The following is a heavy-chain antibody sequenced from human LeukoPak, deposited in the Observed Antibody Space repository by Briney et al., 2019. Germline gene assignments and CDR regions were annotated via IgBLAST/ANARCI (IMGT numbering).Heavy chain of an antibody. CDR2: IYYGGRT. Sequence: PSETLSLTCTVSGVPISSTSYYWGWIRQPPGKGLEWIGSIYYGGRTYYNPSLKSRVTTSVDTSKNQFSLRLSSVTAADTAVYYCAGSPGIAAAGRASYFQHWGQGTLVTVSS. V-gene: IGHV4-39*01. CDR3: AGSPGIAAAGRASYFQH. D-gene: IGHD6-13*01. CDR1: GVPISSTSYY. J-gene: IGHJ1*01.